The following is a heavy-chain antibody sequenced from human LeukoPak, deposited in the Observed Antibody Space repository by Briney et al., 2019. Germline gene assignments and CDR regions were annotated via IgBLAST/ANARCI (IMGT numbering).Heavy chain of an antibody. CDR2: IRSKTNIYAT. J-gene: IGHJ4*02. CDR1: GFTFTGYA. V-gene: IGHV3-73*01. D-gene: IGHD1-26*01. Sequence: GGSLKLSCAASGFTFTGYALHWVRQASGKGLEWVGRIRSKTNIYATTYAASVKGRFTISRDDSTNTAYLQMNSLKTEDTAVYYCTRRPDSGSYNFDYWGQGTLVTVSS. CDR3: TRRPDSGSYNFDY.